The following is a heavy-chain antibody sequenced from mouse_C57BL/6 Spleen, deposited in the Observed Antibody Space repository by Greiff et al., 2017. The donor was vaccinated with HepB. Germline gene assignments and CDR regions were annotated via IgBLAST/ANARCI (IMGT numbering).Heavy chain of an antibody. CDR2: INPGSGGT. Sequence: QVQPQQSGAELVRPGTSVKVSCKASGYAFTNYLIEWVKQRPGQGLEWIGVINPGSGGTNYNEKFKGKATLTADKSSSTAYMQLSSLTSEDSAVYFCARGGPRYFDVWGTGTTVTVSS. CDR3: ARGGPRYFDV. V-gene: IGHV1-54*01. CDR1: GYAFTNYL. J-gene: IGHJ1*03. D-gene: IGHD3-3*01.